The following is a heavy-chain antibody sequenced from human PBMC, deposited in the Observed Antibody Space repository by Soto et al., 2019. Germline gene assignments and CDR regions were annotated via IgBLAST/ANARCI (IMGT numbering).Heavy chain of an antibody. D-gene: IGHD5-12*01. Sequence: GGSLRLSCVTSGFAFINYWIHFCRQAPGKWLVWVSRIYRGETYYADSVKGRFTVSRDNAKNTLYLQMNSLGAEDTAIYYCLRGNTGYGNFDSWGQGTLVTVSS. CDR1: GFAFINYW. J-gene: IGHJ4*02. CDR2: IYRGETY. V-gene: IGHV3-74*01. CDR3: LRGNTGYGNFDS.